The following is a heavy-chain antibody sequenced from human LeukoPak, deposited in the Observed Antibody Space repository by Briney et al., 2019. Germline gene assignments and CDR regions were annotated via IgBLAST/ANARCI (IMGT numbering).Heavy chain of an antibody. J-gene: IGHJ5*02. D-gene: IGHD3-10*01. V-gene: IGHV4-34*01. Sequence: PSETLSLTCAVYGGSFSGYYWSWIRQPPGKGLEWIGEINHSGSTNYNPSLKSRVTISVDTSKNQFSLKLSSVTAADTAVYYCARDHLTRITMVRGVKNRFDPWGQGTLVTVCS. CDR2: INHSGST. CDR3: ARDHLTRITMVRGVKNRFDP. CDR1: GGSFSGYY.